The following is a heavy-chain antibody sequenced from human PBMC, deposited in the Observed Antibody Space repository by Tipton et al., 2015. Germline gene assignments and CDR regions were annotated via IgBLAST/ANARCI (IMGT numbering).Heavy chain of an antibody. J-gene: IGHJ5*01. CDR3: AKEGWSIAVAGTYIDS. V-gene: IGHV4-61*01. CDR1: GSSVGSGNYY. Sequence: TLSLTCFVSGSSVGSGNYYWSWIRQPPGKGLEWIGYIYYGGNTNYNPSLKSRVTISVDTSKNQFSLNLTSVTAADTAVYYCAKEGWSIAVAGTYIDSWGQGTLVTVSS. D-gene: IGHD6-19*01. CDR2: IYYGGNT.